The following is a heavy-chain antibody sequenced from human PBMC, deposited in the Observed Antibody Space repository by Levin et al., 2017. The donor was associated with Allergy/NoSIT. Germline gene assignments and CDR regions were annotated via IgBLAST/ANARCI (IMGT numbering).Heavy chain of an antibody. CDR1: GYTFTSYG. CDR2: ISAYNGNT. CDR3: ARGVHATAILTPYWGVVGAVYFDY. D-gene: IGHD2-15*01. V-gene: IGHV1-18*01. Sequence: GESLKISCKASGYTFTSYGISWVRQAPGQGLEWMGWISAYNGNTNYAQKLQGRVTMTTDTSTSTAYMELRSLRSDDTAVYYCARGVHATAILTPYWGVVGAVYFDYWGQGTLVTVSS. J-gene: IGHJ4*02.